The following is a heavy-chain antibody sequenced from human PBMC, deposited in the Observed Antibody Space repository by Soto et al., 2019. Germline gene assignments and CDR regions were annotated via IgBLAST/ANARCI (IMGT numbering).Heavy chain of an antibody. CDR3: ARDVVVTAYWYFDL. CDR1: GGSISSYY. V-gene: IGHV4-59*01. J-gene: IGHJ2*01. D-gene: IGHD2-21*02. CDR2: IYYSGST. Sequence: SETLSLTCTVSGGSISSYYWSWIRQPPGKGLEWIGYIYYSGSTNYNPSLKSRVTISVDTSKNQFSLNLSSVTASYTSVYYCARDVVVTAYWYFDLWGRGTLVTVSS.